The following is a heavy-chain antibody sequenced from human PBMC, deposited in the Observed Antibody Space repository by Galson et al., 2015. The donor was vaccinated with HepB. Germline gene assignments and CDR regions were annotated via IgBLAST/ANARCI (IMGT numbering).Heavy chain of an antibody. J-gene: IGHJ4*02. CDR2: IDWDDDK. Sequence: PALVKPTQTLTLTCTFSGFSLSTSGMCVSWIRQPPGKALEWLARIDWDDDKYYSTSLKTRLTISKDTSKNQVVLTMTNMDPVDTATYYCARTPPFYGSAYYFDYWGQGTLVTVSS. CDR1: GFSLSTSGMC. D-gene: IGHD3-10*01. V-gene: IGHV2-70*11. CDR3: ARTPPFYGSAYYFDY.